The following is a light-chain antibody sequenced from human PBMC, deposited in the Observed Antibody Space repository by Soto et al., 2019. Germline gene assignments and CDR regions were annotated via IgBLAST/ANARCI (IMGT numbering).Light chain of an antibody. V-gene: IGKV3-15*01. J-gene: IGKJ1*01. Sequence: EIVMTQSPATLSVSPGERATLSCRASQSVSSNLAWYQQKPGQAPRLLIYGASTRATGIPARVSGSGSGTNFTLTISSLQSEDFAVYYCQQYNNWPPKFGQGTKVEIK. CDR3: QQYNNWPPK. CDR1: QSVSSN. CDR2: GAS.